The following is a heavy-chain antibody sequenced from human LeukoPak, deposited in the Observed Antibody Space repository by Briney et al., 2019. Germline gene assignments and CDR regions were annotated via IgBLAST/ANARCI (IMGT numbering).Heavy chain of an antibody. CDR2: INGNGATT. CDR3: AKERRRVDTEMVRSYYFEN. D-gene: IGHD5-18*01. V-gene: IGHV3-23*01. Sequence: GGSLRLSCAASGFTFSSSAMSWVRQTPGKGLEWVSSINGNGATTYYPDSVKGRFTISRDNSKNTLSLQMNSLRAEDTAVYYCAKERRRVDTEMVRSYYFENWGQGTLVTVSS. J-gene: IGHJ4*02. CDR1: GFTFSSSA.